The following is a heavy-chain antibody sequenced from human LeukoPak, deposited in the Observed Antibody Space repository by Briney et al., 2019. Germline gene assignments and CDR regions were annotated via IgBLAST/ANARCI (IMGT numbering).Heavy chain of an antibody. CDR2: INPSGGST. Sequence: ASVKVSCKASGYTFTSYYMHWVRQAPGQGLEWMGIINPSGGSTSYAQKFQGRVTMTRDTSTSTAYMELSSLRSEDTAVYYCARAPLAAAGFSYWGQGTLVTVSS. CDR3: ARAPLAAAGFSY. J-gene: IGHJ4*02. CDR1: GYTFTSYY. D-gene: IGHD6-13*01. V-gene: IGHV1-46*01.